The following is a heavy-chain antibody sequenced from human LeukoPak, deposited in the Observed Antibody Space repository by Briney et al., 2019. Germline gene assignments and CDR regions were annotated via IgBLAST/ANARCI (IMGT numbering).Heavy chain of an antibody. J-gene: IGHJ4*02. D-gene: IGHD6-19*01. V-gene: IGHV3-21*01. CDR1: GFTFSTYS. CDR3: ARDLNTGYSSGWYINY. CDR2: ISSSSTYI. Sequence: GGSLRLSCAASGFTFSTYSMNWVRQAPGKGLEWVSSISSSSTYIYYADSVKGRFTISRDNAKNSLYLQMNSLRAEDTAVYYCARDLNTGYSSGWYINYWGQGTLVTVSS.